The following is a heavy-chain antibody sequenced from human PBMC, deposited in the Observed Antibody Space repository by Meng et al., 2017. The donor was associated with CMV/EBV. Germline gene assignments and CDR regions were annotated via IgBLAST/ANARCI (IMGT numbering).Heavy chain of an antibody. CDR1: GGSISSGGYY. D-gene: IGHD3-10*01. CDR3: ARVAGGANWFDP. Sequence: SETLSLTCTVSGGSISSGGYYWSWIRQHPGKGLEWIGYIYYSGSTNYNPSLKSRVTISVDTSKNQFSLKLSSVTAADTAVYYCARVAGGANWFDPWGQGTLVTVSS. CDR2: IYYSGST. J-gene: IGHJ5*02. V-gene: IGHV4-61*08.